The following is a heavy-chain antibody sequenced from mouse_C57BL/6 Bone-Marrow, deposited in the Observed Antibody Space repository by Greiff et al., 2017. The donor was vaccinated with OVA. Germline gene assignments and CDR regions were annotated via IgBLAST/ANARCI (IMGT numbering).Heavy chain of an antibody. V-gene: IGHV5-6*02. J-gene: IGHJ3*01. Sequence: EVKLVESGGDLVKPGGSLKLSCAASGFTFSSYGMSWVRQTPDKRLEWVATISSGGSYTYYPARVQGRFPISRDNAKNTLYLQMSSLKSEDTAMYYCARRRGGFPCWGQGTLVTVSA. CDR3: ARRRGGFPC. D-gene: IGHD1-1*02. CDR2: ISSGGSYT. CDR1: GFTFSSYG.